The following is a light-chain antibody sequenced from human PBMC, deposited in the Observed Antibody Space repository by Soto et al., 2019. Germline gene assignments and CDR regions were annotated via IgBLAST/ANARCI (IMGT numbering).Light chain of an antibody. CDR1: QNVNRY. V-gene: IGKV3-11*01. J-gene: IGKJ1*01. Sequence: EIVLTQSPVSVSLSSGESATLSCRASQNVNRYLAWYQQKPGQAPMLLIYDSSNRATDIPARFSGSGSETDFTLTINSLEPEDFAVYYCQQRSNWPWTFGQGTKVEIK. CDR2: DSS. CDR3: QQRSNWPWT.